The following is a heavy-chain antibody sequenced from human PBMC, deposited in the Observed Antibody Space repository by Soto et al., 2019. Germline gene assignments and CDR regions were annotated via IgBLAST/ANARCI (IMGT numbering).Heavy chain of an antibody. Sequence: ASVKVSCKASGYTFTSYDINWVRQATGQGLEWMGWMNPNSGNTGYAQKFQGRVTMTRNTSISTAYMELSSLISEDTALYYCAREVLRYFDWLPHDAFDIWGQGTMVTVSS. CDR2: MNPNSGNT. D-gene: IGHD3-9*01. V-gene: IGHV1-8*01. J-gene: IGHJ3*02. CDR3: AREVLRYFDWLPHDAFDI. CDR1: GYTFTSYD.